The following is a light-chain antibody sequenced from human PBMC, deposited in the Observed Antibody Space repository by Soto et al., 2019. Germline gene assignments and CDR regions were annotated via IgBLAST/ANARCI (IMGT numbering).Light chain of an antibody. CDR1: QSVSNNY. V-gene: IGKV3-20*01. CDR2: GAS. CDR3: QQYGSSGT. J-gene: IGKJ1*01. Sequence: EIVVTQSPGSLSLSPVERATLSCRASQSVSNNYLAWYQQKPGQAPRLLIYGASNRATGIPDRFSGSGSGTDFTLTISRLEPEDFAVYYCQQYGSSGTFGQGTKVDI.